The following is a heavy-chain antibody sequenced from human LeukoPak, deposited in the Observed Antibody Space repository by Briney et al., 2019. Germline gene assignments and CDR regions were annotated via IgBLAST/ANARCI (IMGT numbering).Heavy chain of an antibody. CDR3: ARDHDAGVGAIDY. CDR2: ISSSSSYI. Sequence: AGGSLRLSCAASGFTFSSYSMNWVRQAPGKGLEWVSSISSSSSYIYYADSVKGRFTISRDNAKNSLYLQMNSLRAEDTAVYYCARDHDAGVGAIDYWGQGTLVTVSS. D-gene: IGHD1-26*01. J-gene: IGHJ4*02. CDR1: GFTFSSYS. V-gene: IGHV3-21*01.